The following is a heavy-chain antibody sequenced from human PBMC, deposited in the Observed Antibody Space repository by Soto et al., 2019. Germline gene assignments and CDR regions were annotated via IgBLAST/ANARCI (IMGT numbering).Heavy chain of an antibody. CDR1: GDSISISNW. CDR3: ARYSSLRGFDY. J-gene: IGHJ4*02. CDR2: IYHSGST. D-gene: IGHD6-13*01. Sequence: SETLSLTCAVSGDSISISNWWRWVRQPPGKGLEWIGEIYHSGSTNYNPSLKSRVTISVDKSKNQFSLRLSSVTAADTAVYYCARYSSLRGFDYWGQVTRVSVDS. V-gene: IGHV4-4*02.